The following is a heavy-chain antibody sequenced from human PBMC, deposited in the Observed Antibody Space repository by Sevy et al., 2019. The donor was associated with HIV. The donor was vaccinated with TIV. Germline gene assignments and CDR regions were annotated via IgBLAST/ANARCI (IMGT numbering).Heavy chain of an antibody. J-gene: IGHJ4*02. CDR2: IYYSGST. V-gene: IGHV4-31*03. CDR3: ARAGTRGSGYYY. D-gene: IGHD3-22*01. Sequence: SETLSLTCTVSGGSISSGGYYWSWIRQHPGKGLEWIGYIYYSGSTYYNPSLKSRVTISVDTSKNQSSLKLSSVTAADTAVYYCARAGTRGSGYYYWGQGTLVTVSS. CDR1: GGSISSGGYY.